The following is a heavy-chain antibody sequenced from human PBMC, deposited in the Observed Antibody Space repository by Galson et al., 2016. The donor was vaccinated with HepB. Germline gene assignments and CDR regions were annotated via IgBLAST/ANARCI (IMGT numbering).Heavy chain of an antibody. D-gene: IGHD5-18*01. V-gene: IGHV4-59*01. CDR1: GASISTYY. CDR2: IDDSGTT. CDR3: AMDTHAWGRFDH. Sequence: SETLSLTCAVSGASISTYYWSWLRQPPGKGLEWIGYIDDSGTTNYNPSLKSRVTISVGMSKNQLSLRLSSVTPADTAVYYCAMDTHAWGRFDHWGPGSLVTVSS. J-gene: IGHJ4*02.